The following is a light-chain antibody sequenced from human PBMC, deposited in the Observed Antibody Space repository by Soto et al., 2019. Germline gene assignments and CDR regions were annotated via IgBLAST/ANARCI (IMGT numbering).Light chain of an antibody. CDR3: QKYDSAPWT. J-gene: IGKJ1*01. CDR1: QGISNY. CDR2: AAS. Sequence: DIQMTQSPSSLSASVRDRVTITYRASQGISNYLAWYQQKPGKVPKLLIYAASTLQSGVPSRFSGSGSGTDFTLTISSLQPEDVATYSCQKYDSAPWTFGQGTKVEIK. V-gene: IGKV1-27*01.